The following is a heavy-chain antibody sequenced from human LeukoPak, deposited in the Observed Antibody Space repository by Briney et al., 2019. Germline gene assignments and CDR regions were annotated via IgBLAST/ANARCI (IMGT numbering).Heavy chain of an antibody. CDR2: LTGGDGGT. V-gene: IGHV3-23*01. Sequence: ETLSLTCTVSGGSISSSSYYWGWIRQPPGKGLEWVSTLTGGDGGTYYTDSVKGRFTISRDNSKHTLYLEMKSLRAEDTALYYCAKRLLVGTTVRPYFDYWGQGTPVTVSS. CDR3: AKRLLVGTTVRPYFDY. D-gene: IGHD1-26*01. J-gene: IGHJ4*02. CDR1: GGSISSSSYY.